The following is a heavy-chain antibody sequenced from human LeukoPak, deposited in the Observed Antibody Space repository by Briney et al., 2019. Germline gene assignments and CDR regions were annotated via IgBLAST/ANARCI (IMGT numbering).Heavy chain of an antibody. J-gene: IGHJ4*02. CDR2: IYYSGST. Sequence: PSETLSLTCTVSGDSISSYYWSWIRQPPGKGLEWIGYIYYSGSTNYNPSLKSRVTISVDTSKNQFSLKLSSVTAADTAVYYCARDRGQQLSWGYFDYWGQGTLVAVSS. CDR3: ARDRGQQLSWGYFDY. V-gene: IGHV4-59*01. CDR1: GDSISSYY. D-gene: IGHD6-13*01.